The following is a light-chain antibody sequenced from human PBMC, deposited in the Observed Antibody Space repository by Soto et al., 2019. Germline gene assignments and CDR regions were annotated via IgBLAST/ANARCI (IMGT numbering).Light chain of an antibody. J-gene: IGLJ1*01. CDR1: SRDVGYYNL. Sequence: QSVLTQPASVSGSPGQSITISCTGTSRDVGYYNLVSWFRQHPGNAPKLIIYEVTKRPSGVSDRFSGSKSGNTASLTISGLQPEDEADYYCCSYAGSDALGVFGAGTKVTVL. V-gene: IGLV2-23*02. CDR3: CSYAGSDALGV. CDR2: EVT.